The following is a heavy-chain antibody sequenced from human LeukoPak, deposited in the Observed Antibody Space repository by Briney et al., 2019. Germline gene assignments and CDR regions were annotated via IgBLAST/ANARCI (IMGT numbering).Heavy chain of an antibody. CDR3: ARDPPYYDFWSGYPDY. J-gene: IGHJ4*02. D-gene: IGHD3-3*01. CDR1: GYTFTSYY. Sequence: ASVKVSCKASGYTFTSYYMHWVRQAPGQGLEWMGIINPSGGSTSYAQKFQGGVTMTRDTSTSTVYMELSSLRSEDTAVYYCARDPPYYDFWSGYPDYWGQGTLVTVSS. CDR2: INPSGGST. V-gene: IGHV1-46*01.